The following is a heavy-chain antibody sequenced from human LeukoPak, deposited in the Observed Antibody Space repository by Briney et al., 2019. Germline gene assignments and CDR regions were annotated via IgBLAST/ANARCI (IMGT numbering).Heavy chain of an antibody. J-gene: IGHJ6*02. CDR2: ISYDGSNK. D-gene: IGHD6-19*01. CDR3: AKLPDSSGWPYHYYGMDV. CDR1: GFTFNNYG. V-gene: IGHV3-30*18. Sequence: PGKSLRLSCAASGFTFNNYGMHWVRQAPGKGLEWVAVISYDGSNKYYADSVKGRFTISRDNSKNTLYLQMNSLRAEDTAVYYCAKLPDSSGWPYHYYGMDVWGQGTTVTVSS.